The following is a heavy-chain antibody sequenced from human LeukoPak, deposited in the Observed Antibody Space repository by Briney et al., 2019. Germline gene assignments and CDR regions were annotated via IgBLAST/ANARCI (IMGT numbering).Heavy chain of an antibody. CDR2: IYYSGST. CDR1: GGSISSGSYY. CDR3: ARDAYNYGSWYFDY. J-gene: IGHJ4*02. V-gene: IGHV4-61*01. Sequence: PSQTLSLTCTVSGGSISSGSYYWPWIRQPPGTGLEWIGYIYYSGSTNYNPSLNSRVTISVDTSKNQFSLKLSSVTAADTAVYYCARDAYNYGSWYFDYWGQGILVTVSS. D-gene: IGHD3-10*01.